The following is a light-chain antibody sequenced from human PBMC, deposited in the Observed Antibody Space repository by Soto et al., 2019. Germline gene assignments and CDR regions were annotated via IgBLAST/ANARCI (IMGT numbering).Light chain of an antibody. Sequence: QSGLTQPASVSGSPGQSITISCTGTSSDVGGYNYVSWYQQHPGKAPKLMIYDVSSRPSGVSNRFSGSKSGNTASLTISGLQAEDEADYYCTSYTSSSTRGVFGGGTKVTVL. CDR1: SSDVGGYNY. J-gene: IGLJ2*01. CDR2: DVS. CDR3: TSYTSSSTRGV. V-gene: IGLV2-14*03.